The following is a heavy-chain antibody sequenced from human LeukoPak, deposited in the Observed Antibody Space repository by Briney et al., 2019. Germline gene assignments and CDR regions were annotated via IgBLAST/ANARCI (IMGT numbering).Heavy chain of an antibody. Sequence: TGGSLRLSCVASGFSFNSFGMSWVRQAPGKGLEWVSAISGAGGSTHYADSVKGRFTISRDNSKNTLYLQMNSLRAEDTAAYYCAKRLAYYYDNSGLTDTFDIWGQGTMVTVSS. V-gene: IGHV3-23*01. CDR2: ISGAGGST. D-gene: IGHD3-22*01. J-gene: IGHJ3*02. CDR3: AKRLAYYYDNSGLTDTFDI. CDR1: GFSFNSFG.